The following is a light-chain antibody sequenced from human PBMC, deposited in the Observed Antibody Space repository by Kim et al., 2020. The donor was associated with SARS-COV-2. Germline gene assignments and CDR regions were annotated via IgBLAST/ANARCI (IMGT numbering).Light chain of an antibody. V-gene: IGLV6-57*01. CDR1: SGSIASSY. CDR2: EDN. J-gene: IGLJ3*02. Sequence: NFMLTQPHSVSQSPGKTVTISCTRSSGSIASSYVQWYQQRPGGSPTTVIYEDNQRPSGVPHRFSGSIDSSSNSASLTISGLKTEDEADYYCQSYVGNDHVVFGGGTQLTVL. CDR3: QSYVGNDHVV.